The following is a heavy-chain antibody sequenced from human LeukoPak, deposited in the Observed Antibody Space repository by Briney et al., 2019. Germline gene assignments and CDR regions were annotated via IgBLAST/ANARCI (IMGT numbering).Heavy chain of an antibody. CDR3: ARQPPDTASFDY. CDR1: GGSISSYY. Sequence: SSEILSLTCTVSGGSISSYYWSWIRQPPGKGLEWIGYIYYSGGTNYNPSLKSRVTISVDTSGNQVSLKLSSVTTADTAVYFCARQPPDTASFDYWGQGTLVTVSS. D-gene: IGHD3-22*01. V-gene: IGHV4-59*01. CDR2: IYYSGGT. J-gene: IGHJ4*02.